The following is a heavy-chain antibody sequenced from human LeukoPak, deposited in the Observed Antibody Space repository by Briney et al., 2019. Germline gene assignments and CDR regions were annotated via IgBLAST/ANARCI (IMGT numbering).Heavy chain of an antibody. Sequence: GGSLRLSCAASGFTFSNYMMHWVRQAPGKGLVWVSRIKSDGITITYADSVKGRFTISRDNAKNTLYLQMNSLRAEDTAVYYCVRGRGSYGWFDPWGQGTLVTVSS. CDR2: IKSDGITI. CDR3: VRGRGSYGWFDP. D-gene: IGHD3-10*01. J-gene: IGHJ5*02. V-gene: IGHV3-74*01. CDR1: GFTFSNYM.